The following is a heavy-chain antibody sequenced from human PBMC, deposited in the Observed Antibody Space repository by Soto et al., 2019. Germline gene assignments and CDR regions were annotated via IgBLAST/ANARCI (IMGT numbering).Heavy chain of an antibody. CDR3: ARGGYSYGSSFDY. D-gene: IGHD5-18*01. CDR1: GGSISSYH. V-gene: IGHV4-59*01. CDR2: IYYSGST. Sequence: SETLSLTCTVSGGSISSYHWSWIRQPPGKGLEWIGYIYYSGSTNYNPSRKSRVTISVDTSKNQFSLKLSSVTAADTAVYYCARGGYSYGSSFDYWGQGTLVTVSS. J-gene: IGHJ4*02.